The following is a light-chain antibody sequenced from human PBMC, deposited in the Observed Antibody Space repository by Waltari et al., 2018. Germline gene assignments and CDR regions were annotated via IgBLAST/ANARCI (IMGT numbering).Light chain of an antibody. Sequence: DIQMTQSPSSLSASVGDRVTITCRASQDISNNLNWDQQKPGKAPDLLIFAVFTLQSGVPSRFSCSGSGTEFTLTISSLQPEDSATYYCQQSYTMPMYTFGQGTKLEIK. CDR1: QDISNN. CDR2: AVF. V-gene: IGKV1-39*01. CDR3: QQSYTMPMYT. J-gene: IGKJ2*01.